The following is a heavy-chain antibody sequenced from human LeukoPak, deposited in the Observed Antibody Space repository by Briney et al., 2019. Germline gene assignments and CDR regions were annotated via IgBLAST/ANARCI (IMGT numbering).Heavy chain of an antibody. D-gene: IGHD3-3*01. Sequence: SETLSLTCTVSGYSISSGYYWGWIRQPPGKGLEWIGSIYHSGSTYYNPSLKSRVTISVDTSKNQFSLKLSSVTAADTAVYYCATYYDFWSGYRQAPLTFDYWGQGTLVTVSS. J-gene: IGHJ4*02. CDR1: GYSISSGYY. CDR2: IYHSGST. V-gene: IGHV4-38-2*02. CDR3: ATYYDFWSGYRQAPLTFDY.